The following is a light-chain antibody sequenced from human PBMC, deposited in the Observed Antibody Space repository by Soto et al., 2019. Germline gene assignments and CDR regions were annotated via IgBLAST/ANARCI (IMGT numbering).Light chain of an antibody. CDR3: QQYNNWPWT. CDR2: AAS. J-gene: IGKJ1*01. V-gene: IGKV1-39*01. CDR1: QTIMTY. Sequence: DIQMTQSPSSLSASVGDEVTITCRASQTIMTYLNWYQLKPGKPPRLLIYAASSLQSGVPSRFSGSGSGTEFTLTINSLQSEDFALYYCQQYNNWPWTFGQGTKVDI.